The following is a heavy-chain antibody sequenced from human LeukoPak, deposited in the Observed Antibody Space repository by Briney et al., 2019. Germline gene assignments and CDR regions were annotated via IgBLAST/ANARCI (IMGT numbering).Heavy chain of an antibody. CDR1: GFTFSSYA. CDR3: AKDSSSAAVAPFDY. V-gene: IGHV3-23*01. Sequence: PGGSLRLSCAASGFTFSSYAMSWVRQAPGKGLEWVPGISGSGGSTYSADSVKGRFTISRDNSKNTLYLQMNSLRAEDTAVYYCAKDSSSAAVAPFDYWGQGTLVTVSS. CDR2: ISGSGGST. D-gene: IGHD6-19*01. J-gene: IGHJ4*02.